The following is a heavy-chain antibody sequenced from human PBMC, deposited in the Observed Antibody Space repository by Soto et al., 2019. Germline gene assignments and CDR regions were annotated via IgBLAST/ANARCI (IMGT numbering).Heavy chain of an antibody. CDR2: IIPIFGTA. D-gene: IGHD6-6*01. V-gene: IGHV1-69*13. J-gene: IGHJ5*02. CDR3: ARNVRLYSSSPPDNWFDP. CDR1: GGTFSSYA. Sequence: ASVKVSCKASGGTFSSYAISWVRQAPGQGLEWMGGIIPIFGTANYAQKFQGRVTITADESTSTAYMELSSLRSEDTAVYYCARNVRLYSSSPPDNWFDPWGQGTLVTVSS.